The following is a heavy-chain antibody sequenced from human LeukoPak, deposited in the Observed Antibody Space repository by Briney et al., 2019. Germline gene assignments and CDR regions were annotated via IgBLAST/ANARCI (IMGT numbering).Heavy chain of an antibody. V-gene: IGHV4-34*01. CDR2: INHSGST. J-gene: IGHJ6*03. D-gene: IGHD5/OR15-5a*01. Sequence: PSETLSLTCAVYGGSFSGYYWSWIRQPPGKGLEWIGEINHSGSTNYNPSLKSRVTISVDTSKNQFSLKLSSVTAADTAVYYCARRGQVSTLNYCYYYMDVWGKGTTVTISS. CDR1: GGSFSGYY. CDR3: ARRGQVSTLNYCYYYMDV.